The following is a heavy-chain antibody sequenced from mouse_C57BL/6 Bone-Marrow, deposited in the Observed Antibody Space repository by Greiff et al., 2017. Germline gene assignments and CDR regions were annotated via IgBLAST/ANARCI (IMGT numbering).Heavy chain of an antibody. V-gene: IGHV1-55*01. J-gene: IGHJ3*01. CDR3: ARYGGYVPTWFAG. Sequence: QVQLQQPGAELVKPGASVKMSCTASGYTFTSYWITWVKQRPGQGLEWIGDIYPGSGSTNYNEKFKSKATLTVDTSSSTAYMQLSSLTSEDSAVYYCARYGGYVPTWFAGWGQGTLDAVAA. D-gene: IGHD2-2*01. CDR2: IYPGSGST. CDR1: GYTFTSYW.